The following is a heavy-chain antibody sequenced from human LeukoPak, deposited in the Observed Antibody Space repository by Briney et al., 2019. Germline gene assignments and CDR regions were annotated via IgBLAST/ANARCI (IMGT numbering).Heavy chain of an antibody. V-gene: IGHV3-23*01. CDR3: AKDQAFYPPVAHY. CDR1: GFTFSSYA. D-gene: IGHD6-19*01. CDR2: ISGSGGST. Sequence: PGGSQRLSCAASGFTFSSYAMSWVRQAPGKGLEWVSGISGSGGSTYYADSVKGRFTISRDNSKNTLYLQMNSLRAEDTAVYYCAKDQAFYPPVAHYWGQGTLVTVSS. J-gene: IGHJ4*02.